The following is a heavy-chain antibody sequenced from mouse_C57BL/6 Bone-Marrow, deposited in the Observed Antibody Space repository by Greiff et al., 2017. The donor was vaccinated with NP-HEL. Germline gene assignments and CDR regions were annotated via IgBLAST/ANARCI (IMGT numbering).Heavy chain of an antibody. D-gene: IGHD1-1*01. CDR3: ARRTTVVAGDY. Sequence: QVQLQQSGPGLVKPGASVKLSCKASGYTFTSYDINWVKQRPGQGLGWIGWIYPRDGSTKYNEKLKGKATLTVDTSSSTAYMELHSLTSEDSAVYFCARRTTVVAGDYWGQGTTLTVSS. CDR2: IYPRDGST. V-gene: IGHV1-85*01. CDR1: GYTFTSYD. J-gene: IGHJ2*01.